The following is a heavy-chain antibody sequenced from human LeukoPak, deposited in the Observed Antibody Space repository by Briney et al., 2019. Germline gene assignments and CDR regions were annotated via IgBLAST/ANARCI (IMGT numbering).Heavy chain of an antibody. CDR1: GGSISSSSYY. CDR2: IYYSGST. D-gene: IGHD3-22*01. Sequence: SETLSLTCTVSGGSISSSSYYWGWIRQPPGKGLEWIGSIYYSGSTYYNPSLKSRVTISVDTSKNQFSLKLSSVTAADTAVYYCATPYYYDSSGYYYGREAFDIWAKGQWSPSLQ. V-gene: IGHV4-39*01. J-gene: IGHJ3*02. CDR3: ATPYYYDSSGYYYGREAFDI.